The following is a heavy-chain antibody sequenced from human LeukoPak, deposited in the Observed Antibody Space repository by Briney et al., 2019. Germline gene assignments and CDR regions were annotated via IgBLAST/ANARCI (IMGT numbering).Heavy chain of an antibody. CDR2: IYHSGST. J-gene: IGHJ4*02. CDR3: ARHVRFRGPHSYSSSRLPHFDY. D-gene: IGHD6-13*01. Sequence: SGTLSLTCAVSGGSISSSNWWSWVRQPPGKGLEWIGEIYHSGSTNYNPFLKSRVTISVDKSKNQFSLKLSSVTAADTAVYYCARHVRFRGPHSYSSSRLPHFDYWGQGTLVTVSS. CDR1: GGSISSSNW. V-gene: IGHV4-4*02.